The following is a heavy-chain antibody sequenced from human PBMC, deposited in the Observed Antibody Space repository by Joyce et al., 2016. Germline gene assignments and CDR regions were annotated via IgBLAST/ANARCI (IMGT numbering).Heavy chain of an antibody. V-gene: IGHV4-39*01. CDR3: ARGILRLHS. CDR2: IFHSGTT. CDR1: GDSITSGNYY. D-gene: IGHD4-17*01. J-gene: IGHJ4*02. Sequence: QLQLQESGPGLVNPSETLSPTCSVSGDSITSGNYYWGWVRQPPGKGLAGIGNIFHSGTTYYNPSLKSRVSIAVDTSENQCSLNRASRTAADTATYYCARGILRLHSWGQGILVTVSS.